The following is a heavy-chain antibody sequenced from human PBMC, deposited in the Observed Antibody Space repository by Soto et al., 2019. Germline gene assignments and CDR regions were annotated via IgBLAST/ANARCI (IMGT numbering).Heavy chain of an antibody. Sequence: GESLKISCAAAGFTFSSYGMHWVRQAPGKGLEWVAVIWHDGSNKYSADSVKGRFTISRDNSKKTLYLQMNSLRAEDTAVYYCARAPYQLPTSTYYYYMDIWGNGTTVTVSS. CDR2: IWHDGSNK. V-gene: IGHV3-33*01. J-gene: IGHJ6*03. CDR1: GFTFSSYG. CDR3: ARAPYQLPTSTYYYYMDI. D-gene: IGHD2-2*01.